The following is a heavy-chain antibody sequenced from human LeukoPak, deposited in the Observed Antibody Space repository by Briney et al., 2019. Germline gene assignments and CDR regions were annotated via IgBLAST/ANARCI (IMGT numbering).Heavy chain of an antibody. CDR2: INPNSGGT. CDR1: GYTFTGYY. J-gene: IGHJ4*02. D-gene: IGHD6-19*01. CDR3: ARSDDIAVAGTIDY. Sequence: ASAKVSCKASGYTFTGYYMHWVRQAPGQGLEWMGWINPNSGGTNYAQKFQGRVTMTRDTSISTAYMELSRLRSDDTAVYYCARSDDIAVAGTIDYWGQGTLVTVSS. V-gene: IGHV1-2*02.